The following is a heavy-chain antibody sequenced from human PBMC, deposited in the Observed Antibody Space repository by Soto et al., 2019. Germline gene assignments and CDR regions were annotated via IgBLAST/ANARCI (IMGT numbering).Heavy chain of an antibody. D-gene: IGHD6-13*01. V-gene: IGHV1-8*01. CDR3: ATRGGTAAGTLVYYYFDY. CDR1: GYTFTSYD. CDR2: MNPNSGNT. J-gene: IGHJ4*02. Sequence: QVQLVQSGAEVKKPGASVKVSCKASGYTFTSYDINWVRQATGQGLEWMGWMNPNSGNTGYAQKFQGRVTMTRNTSISTAYMELSSLRSEDTAVYYCATRGGTAAGTLVYYYFDYWGQGTLVTVSS.